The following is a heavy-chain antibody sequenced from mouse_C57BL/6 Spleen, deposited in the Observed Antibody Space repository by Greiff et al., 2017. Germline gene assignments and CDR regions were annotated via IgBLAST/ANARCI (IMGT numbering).Heavy chain of an antibody. CDR2: IWTGGGT. D-gene: IGHD1-1*01. CDR3: ARTDYGSTAWFAY. J-gene: IGHJ3*01. V-gene: IGHV2-9-1*01. CDR1: GFSLTSYA. Sequence: VQRVESGPGLVAPSQSLSITCTVSGFSLTSYAISWVRQPPGKGLEWLGVIWTGGGTNYNSALKSRLSISKDNSKIQVFLKRNSLQTDDTARYYCARTDYGSTAWFAYWGQGTMVTVSA.